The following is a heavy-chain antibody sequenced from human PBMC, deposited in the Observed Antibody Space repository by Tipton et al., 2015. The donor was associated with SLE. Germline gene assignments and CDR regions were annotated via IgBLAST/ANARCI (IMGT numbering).Heavy chain of an antibody. CDR3: AREGVGYQLFPDYYHYYMDV. CDR2: IYTSGST. Sequence: LRLYCTVSGGSCTSGTYYWSWIRQPAGKGLEWIGRIYTSGSTNYNPSLKSRVTISVDTSKNQFSLKLSSVTAADTAVYYCAREGVGYQLFPDYYHYYMDVWDKGTTVTVS. J-gene: IGHJ6*03. V-gene: IGHV4-61*02. CDR1: GGSCTSGTYY. D-gene: IGHD2-2*01.